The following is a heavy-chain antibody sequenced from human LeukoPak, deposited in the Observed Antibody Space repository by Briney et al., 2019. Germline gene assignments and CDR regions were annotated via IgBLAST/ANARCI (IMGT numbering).Heavy chain of an antibody. D-gene: IGHD5-18*01. CDR1: GGSISSSSYY. CDR2: IYYSGST. CDR3: ASEDTAMSIIDY. V-gene: IGHV4-39*01. J-gene: IGHJ4*02. Sequence: PSETLSLTCTVSGGSISSSSYYWGWIRQPPGKGLEWIGSIYYSGSTYYNPSLKSRVTISVDTSKNQFSLKLSSVTAADTAVYYCASEDTAMSIIDYWGQGTLVTVSS.